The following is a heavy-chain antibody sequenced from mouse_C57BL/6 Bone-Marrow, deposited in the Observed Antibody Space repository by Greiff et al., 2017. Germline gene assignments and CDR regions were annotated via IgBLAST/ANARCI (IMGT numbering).Heavy chain of an antibody. J-gene: IGHJ1*03. V-gene: IGHV8-8*01. CDR1: GFSLSTFGMG. Sequence: QVTLKESGPGILQPSQTLSLTCSFSGFSLSTFGMGVGWIRQPSGKGLEWLAHIWWDDDKYYNPALKSRLTISKDTSKNQVFLKIANVDTADTATYYCARIEDYYGSRYWYFDVWGTGTTVTVSS. CDR2: IWWDDDK. D-gene: IGHD1-1*01. CDR3: ARIEDYYGSRYWYFDV.